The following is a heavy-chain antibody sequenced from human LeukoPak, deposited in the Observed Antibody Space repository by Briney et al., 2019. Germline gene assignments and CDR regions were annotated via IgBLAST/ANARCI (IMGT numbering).Heavy chain of an antibody. CDR1: GGSISSGGYS. Sequence: SETLSLTCAVSGGSISSGGYSWSWIQQPPGKGLEWIGYIYHSGSTYYNPSLKSRVTISVDRSKNQFSLKLSSVTAADTAVYYCARVSLTGFDYWGQGTLVTVSS. CDR2: IYHSGST. CDR3: ARVSLTGFDY. V-gene: IGHV4-30-2*01. J-gene: IGHJ4*02. D-gene: IGHD2/OR15-2a*01.